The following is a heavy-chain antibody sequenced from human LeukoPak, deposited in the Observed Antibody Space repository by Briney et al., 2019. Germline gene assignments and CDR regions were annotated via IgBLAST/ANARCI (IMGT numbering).Heavy chain of an antibody. CDR1: GFSISSGYY. J-gene: IGHJ4*02. CDR3: ARVGGYSGFY. D-gene: IGHD5-12*01. Sequence: SEALSLTCTVSGFSISSGYYWGWIRQPPGKGLEWIGSMYFSGSTYYNPSLKSRVTISIDPSKSQFSLKLNSLTTTDTAVYYCARVGGYSGFYWGQGTLVTVSS. CDR2: MYFSGST. V-gene: IGHV4-38-2*02.